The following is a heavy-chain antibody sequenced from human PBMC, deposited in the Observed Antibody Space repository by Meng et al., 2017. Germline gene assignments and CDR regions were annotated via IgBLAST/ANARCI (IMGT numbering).Heavy chain of an antibody. CDR3: ARSHYTGYCSGGSCYSHLGY. J-gene: IGHJ4*02. CDR1: GYTFTSYG. CDR2: MNPNSGNT. V-gene: IGHV1-8*02. Sequence: ASVKVSCKASGYTFTSYGISWVRQAPGQGLEWMGWMNPNSGNTGYAQKFQGRVTMTRNTSISTAYMELSSLRSEDTAVYYCARSHYTGYCSGGSCYSHLGYWGQGTLVTVSS. D-gene: IGHD2-15*01.